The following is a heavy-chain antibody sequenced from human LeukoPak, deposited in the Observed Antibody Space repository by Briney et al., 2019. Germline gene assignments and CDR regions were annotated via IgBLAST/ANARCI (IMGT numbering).Heavy chain of an antibody. CDR3: ARDRSSWPDFDY. Sequence: GGSLRLSCAAPGFTFSSYWMSWVRQAPGKGLEWVANIKQDGSEKYYVDSVKGRFTISRDNAKNSLSLQMNSLRAEDTAVYYCARDRSSWPDFDYWGQGTLVTVSS. J-gene: IGHJ4*02. V-gene: IGHV3-7*01. D-gene: IGHD6-13*01. CDR2: IKQDGSEK. CDR1: GFTFSSYW.